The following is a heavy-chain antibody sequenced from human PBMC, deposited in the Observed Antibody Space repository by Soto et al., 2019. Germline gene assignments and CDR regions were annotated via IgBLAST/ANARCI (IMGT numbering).Heavy chain of an antibody. Sequence: ASVKVSCKASGYTFTGYYMHWVRQAPGQGLEWMGWINPNSGGTNYAQKFQGRVTMTRDTSISTAYMELSRLRSDDTAVYYRARDQQLARKKDYYYYYGMDVWGQGTTVTVSS. CDR2: INPNSGGT. V-gene: IGHV1-2*02. J-gene: IGHJ6*02. D-gene: IGHD6-6*01. CDR3: ARDQQLARKKDYYYYYGMDV. CDR1: GYTFTGYY.